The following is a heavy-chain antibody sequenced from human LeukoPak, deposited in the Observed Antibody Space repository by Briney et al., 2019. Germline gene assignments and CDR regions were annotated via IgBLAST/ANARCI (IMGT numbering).Heavy chain of an antibody. CDR1: GDSVSSNSAA. J-gene: IGHJ4*02. CDR2: TYYRSKWSN. V-gene: IGHV6-1*01. CDR3: AREVSGWRPLDY. D-gene: IGHD6-19*01. Sequence: SQTLSLTCALSGDSVSSNSAAWNWIRQSPSRGLEWLGRTYYRSKWSNDYAISVKSRITINPDTSKNHFSLHLNSVTPEDTAVYYCAREVSGWRPLDYWGQGTLVTVSS.